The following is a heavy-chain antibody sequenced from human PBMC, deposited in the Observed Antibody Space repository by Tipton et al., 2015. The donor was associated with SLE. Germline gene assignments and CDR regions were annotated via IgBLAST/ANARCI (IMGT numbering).Heavy chain of an antibody. CDR2: IHYSGTT. CDR1: GVSLRSHY. Sequence: TLSLTCTVSGVSLRSHYWSWIRQSPGKGLEWIGYIHYSGTTNYNPSLRGRVTVSVDTSKNQFSLKLSSVTAADTAVYYCARGSHSFDYWGQGTLVTVSS. V-gene: IGHV4-59*11. CDR3: ARGSHSFDY. J-gene: IGHJ4*02.